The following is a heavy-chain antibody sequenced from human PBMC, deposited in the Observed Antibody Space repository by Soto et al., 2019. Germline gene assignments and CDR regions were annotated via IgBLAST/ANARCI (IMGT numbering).Heavy chain of an antibody. D-gene: IGHD6-13*01. CDR1: GGSISSSNW. CDR3: ERAAMGASSWPFDY. CDR2: IYHSGST. J-gene: IGHJ4*02. V-gene: IGHV4-4*02. Sequence: QVQLQESGPGLVKPSGTLSLTCAVSGGSISSSNWWSWVRQPPGKGLEWIGEIYHSGSTNYNPSLKSRVTKAVDKSKTQFSLKPSSVTAADTAMYYCERAAMGASSWPFDYWGQGTLVTVSS.